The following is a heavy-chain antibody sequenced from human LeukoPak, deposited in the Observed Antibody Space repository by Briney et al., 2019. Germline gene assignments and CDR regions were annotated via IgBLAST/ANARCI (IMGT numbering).Heavy chain of an antibody. D-gene: IGHD5-24*01. CDR3: AKARDAYNYYWFDP. V-gene: IGHV3-23*01. Sequence: PGGSLRLSCAASGSTFSSYAMSWVRQAPGKGLEWVSAISGGYTAATDYADSVKGRFTISRDNYDNTLYLEMNSLRAEDTALYYCAKARDAYNYYWFDPWGQGTLVTVSS. CDR1: GSTFSSYA. CDR2: ISGGYTAAT. J-gene: IGHJ5*02.